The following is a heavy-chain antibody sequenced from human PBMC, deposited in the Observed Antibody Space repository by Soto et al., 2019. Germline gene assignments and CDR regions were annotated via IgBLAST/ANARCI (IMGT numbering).Heavy chain of an antibody. CDR2: IYHSGTT. D-gene: IGHD2-2*01. V-gene: IGHV4-31*03. J-gene: IGHJ5*02. CDR3: GRVRGLQLLGWFDP. CDR1: GGSISSGGYY. Sequence: QVQLQESGPGLVKPSQTLSLTCTVSGGSISSGGYYWSWIRQHPGKGLEWIGYIYHSGTTYYNPSLKSRVTISVVTSKNQLSLKLTSVTAADTAVYYCGRVRGLQLLGWFDPWGQGTLVTVSS.